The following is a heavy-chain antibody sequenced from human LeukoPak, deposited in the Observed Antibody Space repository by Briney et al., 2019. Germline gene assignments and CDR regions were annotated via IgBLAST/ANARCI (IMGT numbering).Heavy chain of an antibody. V-gene: IGHV4-61*02. CDR2: IYTSGST. CDR3: GRERTHYYGCKGWFDP. J-gene: IGHJ5*02. CDR1: GGSISSGSYY. D-gene: IGHD4-23*01. Sequence: SETLSLTCTVSGGSISSGSYYWSWIRQPAGKGLEWIGRIYTSGSTNYNPSLKSRVTISVDTSKNQFSLKLSSVTAADTAVYYCGRERTHYYGCKGWFDPWGQGTLVTVSS.